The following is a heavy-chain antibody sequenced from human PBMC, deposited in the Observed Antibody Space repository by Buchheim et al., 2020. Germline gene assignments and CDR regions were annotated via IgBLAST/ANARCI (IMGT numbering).Heavy chain of an antibody. CDR1: GGSITTSNYY. CDR3: ANYVAGSMSDC. D-gene: IGHD2-15*01. J-gene: IGHJ4*02. CDR2: INSGGNT. V-gene: IGHV4-39*01. Sequence: QLQLQESGPALVKPSETLSLTCIVSGGSITTSNYYWGWIRQPPGKGLEWIGGINSGGNTQYNASLKSRVTMSVDTSKNQFSLKVNPVTAADTAVYYCANYVAGSMSDCWGPG.